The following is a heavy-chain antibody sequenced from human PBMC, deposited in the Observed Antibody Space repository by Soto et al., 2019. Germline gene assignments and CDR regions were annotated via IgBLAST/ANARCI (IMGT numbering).Heavy chain of an antibody. Sequence: ASLKVSCKASGYTFTSYAMHWVRQAPGQRLEWMGWINAGNGNTKYSQKFQGRVTITRDTSASTAYMELGSLRSEDTAVYYCARELDSGLLWFGEHYYYYGMDVWGHGTTVTVSS. V-gene: IGHV1-3*01. D-gene: IGHD3-10*01. CDR1: GYTFTSYA. CDR2: INAGNGNT. J-gene: IGHJ6*02. CDR3: ARELDSGLLWFGEHYYYYGMDV.